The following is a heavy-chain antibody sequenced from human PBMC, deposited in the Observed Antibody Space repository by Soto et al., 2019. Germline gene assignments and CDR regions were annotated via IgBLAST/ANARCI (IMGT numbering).Heavy chain of an antibody. V-gene: IGHV3-74*01. J-gene: IGHJ4*02. Sequence: PGGSMRLSCAASGFNFSSYWMHWVRQAPGEGLVWVSRINTDGSSTSYADSVKGRFTISRDNAKNTLYLQMNSLRTEDTAVYYCARQASFDYWGRGTLVTVSS. CDR3: ARQASFDY. CDR2: INTDGSST. CDR1: GFNFSSYW.